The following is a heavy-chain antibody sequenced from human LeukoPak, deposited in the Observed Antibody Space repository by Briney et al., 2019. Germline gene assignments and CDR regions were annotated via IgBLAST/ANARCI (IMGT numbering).Heavy chain of an antibody. Sequence: KSGETLSLTCTASGGPISSYYWSWIRQSPGKGLEWIGYIYYSGSTNYNPPLKSRVTISVDTSKNQFSLKLSSVTAADTAVYYCARDGGYSGYDSWGQGTLVTVSS. V-gene: IGHV4-59*01. J-gene: IGHJ4*02. CDR2: IYYSGST. CDR1: GGPISSYY. D-gene: IGHD5-12*01. CDR3: ARDGGYSGYDS.